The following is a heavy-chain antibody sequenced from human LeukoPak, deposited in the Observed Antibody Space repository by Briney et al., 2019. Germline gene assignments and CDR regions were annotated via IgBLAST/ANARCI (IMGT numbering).Heavy chain of an antibody. Sequence: TGGSLTLSCTASRYTFSRYDMSWVRNAPGRPLERVSAISGSGGSIYYADSVKGRFTISRDNSKNTLYLQMNSLRPEDTAVYYCAEDWSNSWGSYFDYWGQGTLVTVSS. CDR1: RYTFSRYD. CDR3: AEDWSNSWGSYFDY. V-gene: IGHV3-23*01. D-gene: IGHD1/OR15-1a*01. J-gene: IGHJ4*02. CDR2: ISGSGGSI.